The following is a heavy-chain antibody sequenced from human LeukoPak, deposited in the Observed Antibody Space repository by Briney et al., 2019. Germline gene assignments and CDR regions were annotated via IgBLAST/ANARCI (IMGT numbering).Heavy chain of an antibody. D-gene: IGHD3-22*01. CDR2: ISSSSSYI. J-gene: IGHJ4*02. V-gene: IGHV3-21*01. CDR1: GFTFSSYS. Sequence: MSGGSVRLSCAASGFTFSSYSMNWVRQAPGKGLECVSSISSSSSYIYYAASVKGRFTISRDNAKNSLYLQMNSLRAEDTAVYYCARDYYDSSGYYSYWGQGTLVTVSS. CDR3: ARDYYDSSGYYSY.